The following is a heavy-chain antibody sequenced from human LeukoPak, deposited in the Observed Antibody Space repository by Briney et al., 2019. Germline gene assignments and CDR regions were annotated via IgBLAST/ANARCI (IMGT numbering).Heavy chain of an antibody. V-gene: IGHV4-34*01. CDR3: ARGRLRYVNY. CDR1: GGSFSGYY. D-gene: IGHD3-9*01. Sequence: SETLSLTCAVYGGSFSGYYWSWIRQPPGKGLEWIGEINHSGSTNYNPSLKGRVTISVDTSKNQFSLKLSSVTAADTAVYYCARGRLRYVNYWGQGTLVTVSS. CDR2: INHSGST. J-gene: IGHJ4*02.